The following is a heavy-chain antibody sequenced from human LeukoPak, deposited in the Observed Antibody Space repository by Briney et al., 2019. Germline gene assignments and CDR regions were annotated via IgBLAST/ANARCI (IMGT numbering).Heavy chain of an antibody. CDR2: IGSSGSTI. Sequence: GGSLRLSCAASGFTFSSYTMNWIRQAPGKGLEWVSYIGSSGSTIYYADSVKGRFAISRDNAKNSLYLQMDSLRAEDTAVYYCARGTLWYNWFDPWGQGTLVTVSS. CDR1: GFTFSSYT. J-gene: IGHJ5*02. D-gene: IGHD3-10*01. V-gene: IGHV3-48*04. CDR3: ARGTLWYNWFDP.